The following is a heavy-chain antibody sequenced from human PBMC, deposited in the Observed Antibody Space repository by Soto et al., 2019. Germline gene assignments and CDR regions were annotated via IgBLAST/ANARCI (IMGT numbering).Heavy chain of an antibody. J-gene: IGHJ6*02. Sequence: GASVKVSCKASGGTFSSYAISWVRQAPGQGLEWMGGIIPIFGTANYAQKFQGRVTITADESTSTAYMELSSLRSEDTAVYYCAREGVTGTYYYYGMDVWGQGTTVTVSS. D-gene: IGHD1-20*01. CDR3: AREGVTGTYYYYGMDV. V-gene: IGHV1-69*13. CDR1: GGTFSSYA. CDR2: IIPIFGTA.